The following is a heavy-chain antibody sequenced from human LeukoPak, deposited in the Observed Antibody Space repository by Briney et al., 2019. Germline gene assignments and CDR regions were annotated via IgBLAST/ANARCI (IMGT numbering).Heavy chain of an antibody. Sequence: ASVKVSCKASGYTLTSYYMHWVRQAPGQGLEWMGIINPSGGSTSYAQKFQGRVTMTRDTSTSTVYMELSSLRSEDTAVYYCARDLNYYDSSGYYQGDYWGQGTLVTVSS. CDR3: ARDLNYYDSSGYYQGDY. CDR2: INPSGGST. CDR1: GYTLTSYY. D-gene: IGHD3-22*01. J-gene: IGHJ4*02. V-gene: IGHV1-46*01.